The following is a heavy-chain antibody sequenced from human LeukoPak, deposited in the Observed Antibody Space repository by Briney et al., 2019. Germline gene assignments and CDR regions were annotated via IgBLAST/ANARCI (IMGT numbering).Heavy chain of an antibody. CDR3: GRDWKLDY. D-gene: IGHD1-1*01. CDR2: ISDNGGDT. Sequence: XGSLRLACAASGFTFNNYAMSWVRQTPGKGLEWVSAISDNGGDTKYADSVKGRFTISRDNSRNTLYLQMNSLRVEDTAIYYCGRDWKLDYWGQGTLVTVSS. V-gene: IGHV3-23*01. CDR1: GFTFNNYA. J-gene: IGHJ4*02.